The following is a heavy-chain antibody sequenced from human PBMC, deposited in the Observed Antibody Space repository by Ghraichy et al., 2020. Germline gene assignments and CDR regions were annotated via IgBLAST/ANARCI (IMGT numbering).Heavy chain of an antibody. CDR2: ISSSSSYT. D-gene: IGHD6-19*01. J-gene: IGHJ6*02. V-gene: IGHV3-11*06. CDR1: GFTFSDYY. CDR3: ATRSPHIAVAGYYYYGMDV. Sequence: GESLNISCAASGFTFSDYYMSWIRQAPGKGLEWVSYISSSSSYTNYADSVKGRFTISRDNAKNSLYLQMNSLRAEDTAVYYCATRSPHIAVAGYYYYGMDVWGQGTTVTVSS.